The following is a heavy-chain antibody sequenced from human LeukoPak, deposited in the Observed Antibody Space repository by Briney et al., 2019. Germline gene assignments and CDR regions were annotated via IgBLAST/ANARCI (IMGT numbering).Heavy chain of an antibody. D-gene: IGHD2-2*01. CDR1: GFAFSSYA. J-gene: IGHJ4*02. V-gene: IGHV3-30*18. Sequence: GGSLRLSCAASGFAFSSYAMHWVRQAPGKGLEWVTVIPYDGSNKYYADSVKGRFTISRDSSKNTLSVQMNSLRAEDTAVYFCAKDDCGRASCFFDFWGQETLVRLS. CDR3: AKDDCGRASCFFDF. CDR2: IPYDGSNK.